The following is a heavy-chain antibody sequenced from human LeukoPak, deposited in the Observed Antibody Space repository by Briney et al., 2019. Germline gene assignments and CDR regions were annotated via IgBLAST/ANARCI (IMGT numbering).Heavy chain of an antibody. CDR2: ISDSGGTT. CDR3: AKGGGQTFDY. J-gene: IGHJ4*02. Sequence: GESLKISCAASGFTFSSYAMSWVRQAPGKGLEWVSSISDSGGTTFYADSVKGRFTISRDNSKNTLYLQMNSLRAEETAVYYCAKGGGQTFDYWGQGTLVTVSS. V-gene: IGHV3-23*01. CDR1: GFTFSSYA. D-gene: IGHD3-16*01.